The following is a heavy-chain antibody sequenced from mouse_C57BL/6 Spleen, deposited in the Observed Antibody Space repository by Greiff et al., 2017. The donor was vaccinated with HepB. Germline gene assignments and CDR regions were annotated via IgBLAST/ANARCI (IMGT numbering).Heavy chain of an antibody. V-gene: IGHV1-80*01. CDR3: ARGYYGSQNYAMDY. CDR2: IYPGDGDT. J-gene: IGHJ4*01. Sequence: QVQLKESGAELVKPGASVKISCKASGYAFSSYWMNWVKQRPGKGLEWIGQIYPGDGDTNYNGKFKGKATLTADESSSTAYMQLSSLTSEDSAVYFCARGYYGSQNYAMDYWGQGTSVTVSS. CDR1: GYAFSSYW. D-gene: IGHD1-1*01.